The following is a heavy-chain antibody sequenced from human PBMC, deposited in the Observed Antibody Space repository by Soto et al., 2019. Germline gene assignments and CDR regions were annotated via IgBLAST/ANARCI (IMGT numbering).Heavy chain of an antibody. V-gene: IGHV3-9*01. CDR3: AKDVHYTPSIAAADPSYFDY. Sequence: EVQLVESGGGLVQPGRSLRLSCAASGFTFDDYAMHWVRQAPGKGLEWVSGISWNSGSIGYADSVKGRFTISRDNAKNSLYLQMNSLRAEDTALYYCAKDVHYTPSIAAADPSYFDYWGQGTLVTVSS. J-gene: IGHJ4*02. CDR2: ISWNSGSI. D-gene: IGHD6-13*01. CDR1: GFTFDDYA.